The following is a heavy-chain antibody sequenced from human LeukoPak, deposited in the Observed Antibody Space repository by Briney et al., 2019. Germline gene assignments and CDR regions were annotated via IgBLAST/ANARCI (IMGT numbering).Heavy chain of an antibody. J-gene: IGHJ5*02. CDR2: ICAYNGNT. Sequence: ASVKVSCKPSGYTFTSYGISWVRQAPGQRLECMGWICAYNGNTNYAQKLQGRVTMTTDTSTSTAYMELRSLRADDTAVYYCARDLVDTAMVTGWFVPWGQGTLVTVSS. CDR3: ARDLVDTAMVTGWFVP. D-gene: IGHD5-18*01. V-gene: IGHV1-18*01. CDR1: GYTFTSYG.